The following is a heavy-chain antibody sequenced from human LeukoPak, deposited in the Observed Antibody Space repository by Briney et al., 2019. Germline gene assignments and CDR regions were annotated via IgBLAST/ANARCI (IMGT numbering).Heavy chain of an antibody. D-gene: IGHD4-11*01. V-gene: IGHV3-21*01. CDR1: GFTFSSYS. CDR2: ISSSSSYI. Sequence: GGSLRLSCAASGFTFSSYSMNWVRQAPGKGLEWVSSISSSSSYIYYADSVKGRFTISRDNAKNSLYLQVNSLRAEDTAVYYCARNMWASTVTHYYGMDVWGQGTTVTVSS. J-gene: IGHJ6*02. CDR3: ARNMWASTVTHYYGMDV.